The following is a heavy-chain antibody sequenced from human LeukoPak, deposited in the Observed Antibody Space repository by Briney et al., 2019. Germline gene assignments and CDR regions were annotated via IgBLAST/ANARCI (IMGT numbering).Heavy chain of an antibody. CDR2: VYYSGST. V-gene: IGHV4-39*07. D-gene: IGHD5-18*01. CDR1: SGSVSTSSYY. CDR3: ARHAGGYSYET. J-gene: IGHJ4*02. Sequence: SETLSLACTVSSGSVSTSSYYWGWIRQPPGKGLEWIGSVYYSGSTNYNPSLKSRVTILIDTSKNQFSLRLSSVTAADTAVYYCARHAGGYSYETWGQGTLVTVSS.